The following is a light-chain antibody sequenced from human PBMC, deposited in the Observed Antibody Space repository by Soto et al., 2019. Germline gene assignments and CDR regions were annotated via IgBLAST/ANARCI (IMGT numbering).Light chain of an antibody. Sequence: SYELTQPPSVSVAPGKTARITCGGNNIGSNSVHWYQQKPGQPPVLVIYYYSDRPSGIPERFAGSNSGNTATLTISRVEAGDEADYYCQVWDSSSDLVVYGGGTKLTVL. CDR2: YYS. CDR3: QVWDSSSDLVV. J-gene: IGLJ2*01. CDR1: NIGSNS. V-gene: IGLV3-21*04.